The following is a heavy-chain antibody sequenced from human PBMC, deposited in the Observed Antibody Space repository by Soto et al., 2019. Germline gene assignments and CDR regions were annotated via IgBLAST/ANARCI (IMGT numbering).Heavy chain of an antibody. CDR2: ISSDGRNE. D-gene: IGHD5-18*01. J-gene: IGHJ4*02. CDR3: AKDGYTYGSADV. V-gene: IGHV3-30*18. Sequence: QVQLVESGGGVVQPGRSLRLSCAASGFTFSNSGMHWVRQAPGKGLEWVALISSDGRNEYYADSVKGRFTISRDNSKNTLYLQINSLKAEETAVYYCAKDGYTYGSADVWGQGTLVTVSS. CDR1: GFTFSNSG.